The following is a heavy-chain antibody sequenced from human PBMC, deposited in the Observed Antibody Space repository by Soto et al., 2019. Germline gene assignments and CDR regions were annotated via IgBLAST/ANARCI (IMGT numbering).Heavy chain of an antibody. J-gene: IGHJ3*02. CDR3: ARDPAQVDYGGKVPAFDI. CDR1: GGTFSSYA. CDR2: IIPIFGTA. D-gene: IGHD4-17*01. Sequence: GASVKVSCKASGGTFSSYAISWVRQAPGQGLEWMGGIIPIFGTANYAQKFQGRVTITADESTSTAYMELSSLRSEDTAVYYCARDPAQVDYGGKVPAFDIWGQGTMVTVSS. V-gene: IGHV1-69*13.